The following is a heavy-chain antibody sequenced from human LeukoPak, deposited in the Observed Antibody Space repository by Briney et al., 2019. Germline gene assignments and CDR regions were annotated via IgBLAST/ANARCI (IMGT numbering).Heavy chain of an antibody. J-gene: IGHJ6*04. Sequence: PSETPSLTCAVSGYSISSGYYWGWIRQPPGKGLEWIGSIYHSGSTYYNPSLKSRVTISVDTSKNQFSLKLSSVTAADTAVYYCARDRIDSWITRSFYYYYGMDVWGKGTTVTVSS. CDR2: IYHSGST. CDR3: ARDRIDSWITRSFYYYYGMDV. CDR1: GYSISSGYY. D-gene: IGHD1-26*01. V-gene: IGHV4-38-2*02.